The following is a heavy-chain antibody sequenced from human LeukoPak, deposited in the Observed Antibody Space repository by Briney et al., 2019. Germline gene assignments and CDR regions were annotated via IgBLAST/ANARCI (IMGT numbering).Heavy chain of an antibody. CDR3: ARGGFYCGGDCYVDY. Sequence: AETLSLTCAVYGVSFSTYYWSWLRQPPGKGLEWLGEINHSGSNNYNPSLKSRVTISVEKSKNQFFLRLISVTAAYTAVYYCARGGFYCGGDCYVDYWGEGTLVTVSS. V-gene: IGHV4-34*01. D-gene: IGHD2-21*02. J-gene: IGHJ4*02. CDR1: GVSFSTYY. CDR2: INHSGSN.